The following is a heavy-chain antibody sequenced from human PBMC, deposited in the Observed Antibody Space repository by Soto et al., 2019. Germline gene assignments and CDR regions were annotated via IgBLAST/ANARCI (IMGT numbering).Heavy chain of an antibody. CDR1: GHTFTSYY. D-gene: IGHD2-2*01. CDR3: ARHSAPVSTSSYPFDY. J-gene: IGHJ4*02. Sequence: GASGKVSCKASGHTFTSYYMHWVRQAPGQGLEWMGIINPSGGSTSYAQKFQGRVTMTRDTSTSTVYMELSSLRSEDTAVYYCARHSAPVSTSSYPFDYWGQGTLVTVSS. V-gene: IGHV1-46*01. CDR2: INPSGGST.